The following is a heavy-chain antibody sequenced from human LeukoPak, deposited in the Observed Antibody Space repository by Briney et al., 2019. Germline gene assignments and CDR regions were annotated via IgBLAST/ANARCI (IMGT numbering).Heavy chain of an antibody. J-gene: IGHJ4*02. CDR1: GYSISSGYY. Sequence: SETLSLTCAVSGYSISSGYYWGWIRQPPGKGLEWIGSIYHSGSTYFNPSLKSRVTISVDTSKNQFSLKLSSVTAADTAVYYCARAGYSGYDTPLEYDYWGQGTLVTVSS. D-gene: IGHD5-12*01. CDR2: IYHSGST. V-gene: IGHV4-38-2*01. CDR3: ARAGYSGYDTPLEYDY.